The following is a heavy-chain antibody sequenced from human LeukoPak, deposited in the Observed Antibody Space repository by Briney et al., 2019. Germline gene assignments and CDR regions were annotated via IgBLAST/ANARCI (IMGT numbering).Heavy chain of an antibody. J-gene: IGHJ3*02. D-gene: IGHD2-15*01. Sequence: PGGSLRLSCAASGFTFSSYSMNWVRQAPGKGLEWVSVIYSGGSTYYADSVKGRFIISRDNSKNTLYLQMNSLRAEDTAVYCCARVKVSGGRYDAFDIWGQGTMVTVSS. V-gene: IGHV3-66*01. CDR3: ARVKVSGGRYDAFDI. CDR1: GFTFSSYS. CDR2: IYSGGST.